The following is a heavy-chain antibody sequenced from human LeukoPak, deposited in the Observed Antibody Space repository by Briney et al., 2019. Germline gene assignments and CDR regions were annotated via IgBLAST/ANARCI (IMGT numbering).Heavy chain of an antibody. Sequence: ASVKVSCKASGYTFTVYYMHWVRQAPGQGLECRGWINPNSGGTNYAQKFQGGDTMTRDTTISTGYMEMRRLRSDDTAVYYGAREQQQLVRTDYYYYYMDVWGKGTTVTVSS. CDR3: AREQQQLVRTDYYYYYMDV. CDR2: INPNSGGT. D-gene: IGHD6-13*01. CDR1: GYTFTVYY. V-gene: IGHV1-2*02. J-gene: IGHJ6*03.